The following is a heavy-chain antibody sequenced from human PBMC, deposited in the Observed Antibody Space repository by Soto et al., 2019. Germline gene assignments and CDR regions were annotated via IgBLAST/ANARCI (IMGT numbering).Heavy chain of an antibody. Sequence: EGSLRLSCAASGFTFSSYGMHWVRQAPGKGLKWVAVISYDRSNKYYADSVKGRFTISRDNSKNTLYLQMNSLRAEDTAVYYCAKESDRNYDFWSGYYASNWFDPWGQGTLVTVSS. V-gene: IGHV3-30*18. CDR3: AKESDRNYDFWSGYYASNWFDP. CDR2: ISYDRSNK. J-gene: IGHJ5*02. CDR1: GFTFSSYG. D-gene: IGHD3-3*01.